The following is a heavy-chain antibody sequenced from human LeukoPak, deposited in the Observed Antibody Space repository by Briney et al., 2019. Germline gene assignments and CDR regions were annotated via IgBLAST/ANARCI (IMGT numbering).Heavy chain of an antibody. J-gene: IGHJ4*02. CDR3: ARRRYDASGYYPSRGRYFDY. CDR1: GGSISSGSYY. Sequence: SQTLSLTCTVSGGSISSGSYYWSWIRQPAGKGLEWIGRIYTSGSTNYNPSLKSRVTISVDTSKNQFSLKLTSVTAADTAVYYCARRRYDASGYYPSRGRYFDYWGQGTLVTVSS. CDR2: IYTSGST. V-gene: IGHV4-61*02. D-gene: IGHD3-22*01.